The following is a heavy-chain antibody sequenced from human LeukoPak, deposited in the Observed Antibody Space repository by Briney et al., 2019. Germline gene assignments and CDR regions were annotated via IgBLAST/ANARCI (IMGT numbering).Heavy chain of an antibody. CDR3: ARVRDRRYSSSWDFDY. J-gene: IGHJ4*02. V-gene: IGHV1-18*01. D-gene: IGHD6-13*01. CDR1: GYTFTSYG. Sequence: GASVKVSCKASGYTFTSYGISWVRQAPGQGLEWMGWISAYNGNTNYAQKLQGRVTMTTDTSTSTAYMELRSLRSDDTAVCYCARVRDRRYSSSWDFDYWGQGTLVTVSS. CDR2: ISAYNGNT.